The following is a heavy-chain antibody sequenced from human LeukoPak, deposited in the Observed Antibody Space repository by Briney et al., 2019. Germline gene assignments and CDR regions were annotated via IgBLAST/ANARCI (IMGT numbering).Heavy chain of an antibody. J-gene: IGHJ5*02. CDR1: GGSISSSSYY. V-gene: IGHV4-39*07. CDR3: ARGSSSSYNWFDP. D-gene: IGHD6-13*01. Sequence: PSETLSLTCTVSGGSISSSSYYWGWIRQPPGKGLEWIGSIYYSGSTYYNPSLKSRVTISVDTSKNQCSLKLSSVTAADTAIYHCARGSSSSYNWFDPWGQGTLVTVSS. CDR2: IYYSGST.